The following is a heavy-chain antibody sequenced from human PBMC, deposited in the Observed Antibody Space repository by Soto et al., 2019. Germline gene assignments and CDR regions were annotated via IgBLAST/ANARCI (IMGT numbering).Heavy chain of an antibody. Sequence: PSETLSLTCSVSGGSINSDNYYWSWIRQPPGKGLEWIGYISYSGRAYYNPSLMSRGTISVDMSKTRFSLELTSVTAADTAVYYCARDTGSWNFDYWGQGTQVTVSS. J-gene: IGHJ4*02. CDR2: ISYSGRA. CDR3: ARDTGSWNFDY. CDR1: GGSINSDNYY. V-gene: IGHV4-30-4*01. D-gene: IGHD1-26*01.